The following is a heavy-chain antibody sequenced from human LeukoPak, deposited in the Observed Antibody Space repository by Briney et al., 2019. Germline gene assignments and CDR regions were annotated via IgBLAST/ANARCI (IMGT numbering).Heavy chain of an antibody. J-gene: IGHJ4*02. CDR1: GITFSDHY. V-gene: IGHV3-72*01. CDR3: TRVDHEDGGLDY. D-gene: IGHD1-14*01. Sequence: PGGSLRLSCAASGITFSDHYMDWVRQAPGKGLEWVGRIRNKANSYTTEYAASVKGRFSISRDDSKNSLYLQMNSLKSEDTAVYYCTRVDHEDGGLDYWGQGTLVSVSS. CDR2: IRNKANSYTT.